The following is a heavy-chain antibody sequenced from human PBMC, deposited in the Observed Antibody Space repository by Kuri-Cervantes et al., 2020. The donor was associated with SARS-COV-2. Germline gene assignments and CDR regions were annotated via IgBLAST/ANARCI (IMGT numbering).Heavy chain of an antibody. J-gene: IGHJ5*01. CDR2: FDPEDAER. Sequence: ASVKVSCKVFGYTLRKLSMHWGRQAPGKGLEWVGGFDPEDAERIYAQKFQGRVTLSADLSSDIAYMEVTSLRSDDTAIYYCATGRLRFDSWGQGTLVTVSS. V-gene: IGHV1-24*01. CDR1: GYTLRKLS. CDR3: ATGRLRFDS.